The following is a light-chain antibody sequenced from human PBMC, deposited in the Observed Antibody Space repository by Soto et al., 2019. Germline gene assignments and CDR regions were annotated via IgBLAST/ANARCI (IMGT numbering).Light chain of an antibody. CDR2: DVS. Sequence: QSALTQPASVSGSPGQSITISCTGTSSDVGGYNYVSWYQQHPDKAPKLMIHDVSNRPSGVSNRFSGSKSGNTASLTISGLQAEDDADYYCSSYTSSSTLIVFGSGTKLTVL. V-gene: IGLV2-14*03. J-gene: IGLJ1*01. CDR1: SSDVGGYNY. CDR3: SSYTSSSTLIV.